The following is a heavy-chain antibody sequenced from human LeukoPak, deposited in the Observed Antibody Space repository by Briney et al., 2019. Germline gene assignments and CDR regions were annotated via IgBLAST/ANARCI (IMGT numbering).Heavy chain of an antibody. D-gene: IGHD3-22*01. V-gene: IGHV1-69*06. CDR2: IIPIFGTA. CDR3: VFYYDSSGYFKSPDAFDI. Sequence: SVEVSCKASGGTFSSYAISWVRQAPGQGLEWMGGIIPIFGTANYAQKFQGRVTITADKSTSTAYMELSSLRSEDTAVYYCVFYYDSSGYFKSPDAFDIWGQGTMVTVSS. CDR1: GGTFSSYA. J-gene: IGHJ3*02.